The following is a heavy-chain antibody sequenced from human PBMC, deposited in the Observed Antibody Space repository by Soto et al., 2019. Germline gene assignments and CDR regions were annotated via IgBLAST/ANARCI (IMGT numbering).Heavy chain of an antibody. CDR3: ARHVGGYSYGYVHFDN. CDR2: TYYTGMT. J-gene: IGHJ4*02. Sequence: SETLSLTCTVSGGSISPYYWSWIRQTPGKGLEWMGYTYYTGMTNYNPSLKSRVTISVDTSKNQFSLNLSSVTAADTAVYYCARHVGGYSYGYVHFDNWGQGTLVTVSS. D-gene: IGHD5-18*01. V-gene: IGHV4-59*08. CDR1: GGSISPYY.